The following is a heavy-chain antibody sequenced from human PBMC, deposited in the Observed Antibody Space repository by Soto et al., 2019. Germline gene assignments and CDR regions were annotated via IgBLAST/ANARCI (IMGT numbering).Heavy chain of an antibody. J-gene: IGHJ5*02. V-gene: IGHV3-15*07. Sequence: EVQLVESGGDLVKPGGSLRLSCAASGFTLSKAWMNWLHQARGKEVEWVGRMKTKADGGTIDNAAPVKGRFIISRDDSKNTLSLQMNSLKTEDTGVYYCTTGPRLGSIRGADDTWGLGTLVTVSS. CDR3: TTGPRLGSIRGADDT. D-gene: IGHD3-10*01. CDR1: GFTLSKAW. CDR2: MKTKADGGTI.